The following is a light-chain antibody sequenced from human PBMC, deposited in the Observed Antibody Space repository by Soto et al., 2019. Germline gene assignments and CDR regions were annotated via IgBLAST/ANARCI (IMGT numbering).Light chain of an antibody. CDR3: CSYAGSRTLV. CDR2: EGS. Sequence: QSALTQPASVSGSPGQSITISCTGTSSYVGSYNLVSWYQQHPVKAPKLMIYEGSKRPSGVSNRFSGSKSGNTASLTISGLQAEDEADYYCCSYAGSRTLVFGGGPKLTVL. V-gene: IGLV2-23*01. CDR1: SSYVGSYNL. J-gene: IGLJ2*01.